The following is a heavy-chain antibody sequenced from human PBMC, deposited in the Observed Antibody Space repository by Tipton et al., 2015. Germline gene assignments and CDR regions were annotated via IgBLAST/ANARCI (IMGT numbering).Heavy chain of an antibody. CDR1: GFTFNSYS. V-gene: IGHV3-48*02. CDR2: ISSSSSTI. J-gene: IGHJ3*02. CDR3: AREVAGTYEILTGYWTPDAFDI. D-gene: IGHD3-9*01. Sequence: SLRLSCAASGFTFNSYSMNWVRQAPGKGLEWVSYISSSSSTIYYADSVKGRFTISRDNAKKSLYLQMNSLRDEDTAVYYCAREVAGTYEILTGYWTPDAFDIWGQGTMVTVSS.